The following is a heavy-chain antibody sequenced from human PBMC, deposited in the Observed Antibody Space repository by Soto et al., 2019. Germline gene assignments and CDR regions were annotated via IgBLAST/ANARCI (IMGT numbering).Heavy chain of an antibody. CDR1: GFNFRDYY. D-gene: IGHD2-15*01. CDR3: ARDGLHLRGGSLYGLDV. J-gene: IGHJ6*02. CDR2: ISGSSGYT. V-gene: IGHV3-11*06. Sequence: GGSLRLSCAASGFNFRDYYMTWIRQAPGKGPEWISHISGSSGYTDYAESVKGRFSVSIDNAKKSVYLQMDSLRVEDSGLYYCARDGLHLRGGSLYGLDVWGQGTTVTVSS.